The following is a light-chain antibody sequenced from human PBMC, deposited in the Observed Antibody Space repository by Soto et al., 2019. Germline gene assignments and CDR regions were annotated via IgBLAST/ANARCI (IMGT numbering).Light chain of an antibody. CDR1: QSISSW. Sequence: DIQMTQSPSTLSASVGDRVTITCRASQSISSWLAWYQQKPGKAPKLLILDASSVENGVPSRFSGSGSGTEFTLTISSLQPDDFATYYCQQYNSYWRTFGQGTKVDIK. V-gene: IGKV1-5*01. CDR3: QQYNSYWRT. J-gene: IGKJ1*01. CDR2: DAS.